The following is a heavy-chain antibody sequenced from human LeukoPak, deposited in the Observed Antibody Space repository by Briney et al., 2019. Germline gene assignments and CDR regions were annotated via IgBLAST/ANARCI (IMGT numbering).Heavy chain of an antibody. Sequence: TGGSLRLSCAASGFTFSSYAMHWVRQAPGKGLEWVAVISYDGSNKYYADSVKGRFTISRDNSKNTLYLQMNSLRAEDTAVYYCARLEKTMTSDAFDIWGQGTMVTVSS. V-gene: IGHV3-30-3*01. J-gene: IGHJ3*02. D-gene: IGHD3-22*01. CDR1: GFTFSSYA. CDR2: ISYDGSNK. CDR3: ARLEKTMTSDAFDI.